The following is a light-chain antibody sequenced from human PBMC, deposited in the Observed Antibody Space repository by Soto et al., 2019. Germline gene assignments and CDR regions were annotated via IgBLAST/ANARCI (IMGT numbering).Light chain of an antibody. CDR1: QSISSW. CDR2: DAS. J-gene: IGKJ1*01. CDR3: QRYNSYWT. V-gene: IGKV1-5*01. Sequence: DVPNTHAACALSASGGPRFTTTCRASQSISSWLAWYQQKPGKAPKLLIFDASSLESGVPSRFSGRGSGTEFTLTISILPADDCATYSCQRYNSYWTFGPGTKVDIK.